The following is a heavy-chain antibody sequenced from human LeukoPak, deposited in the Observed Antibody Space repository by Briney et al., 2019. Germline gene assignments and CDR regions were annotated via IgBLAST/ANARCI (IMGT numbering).Heavy chain of an antibody. CDR2: ISAYNGNT. CDR3: ARRTGSGWPDY. Sequence: VASVKVSCKASGGTFSSYAISWVRQAPGQGLEWMGWISAYNGNTNYAQKLQGRVTMTTDTSTSTAYMELRSLRSDDTAVYYCARRTGSGWPDYWGQGTLVTVSS. CDR1: GGTFSSYA. D-gene: IGHD6-19*01. J-gene: IGHJ4*02. V-gene: IGHV1-18*01.